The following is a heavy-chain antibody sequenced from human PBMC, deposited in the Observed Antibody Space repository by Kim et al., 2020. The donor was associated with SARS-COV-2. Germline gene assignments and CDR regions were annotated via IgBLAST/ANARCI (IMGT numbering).Heavy chain of an antibody. V-gene: IGHV4-39*07. CDR1: GGSISSSSYY. J-gene: IGHJ4*02. Sequence: SETLSLTCTVSGGSISSSSYYWGWIRQPPGKGLEWIGSIYYSGSTYYNPSLKSRVTISVDTSKNQFSLKLSSVTAADTAVYYCARDPVILLWFGESGDYFDYWGQGALVTVSS. CDR3: ARDPVILLWFGESGDYFDY. D-gene: IGHD3-10*01. CDR2: IYYSGST.